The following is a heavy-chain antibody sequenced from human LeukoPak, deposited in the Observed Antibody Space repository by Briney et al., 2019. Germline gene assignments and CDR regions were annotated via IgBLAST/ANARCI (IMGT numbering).Heavy chain of an antibody. CDR1: GFTFSSYA. J-gene: IGHJ4*02. CDR3: AKTPPSYGR. CDR2: ISYDGSSK. D-gene: IGHD1-14*01. V-gene: IGHV3-30-3*02. Sequence: GRSLRLSCAASGFTFSSYAMHWVRQAPGKGLEWAAVISYDGSSKYYADSVKGRFTISRDNSKNTLYLQMNSLRTEDTALYYCAKTPPSYGRWGQGTLVTVSS.